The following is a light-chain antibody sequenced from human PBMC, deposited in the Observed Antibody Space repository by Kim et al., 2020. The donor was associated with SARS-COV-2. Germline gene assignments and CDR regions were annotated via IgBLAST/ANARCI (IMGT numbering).Light chain of an antibody. Sequence: VAPGQTASITCYGDKLGDKYACWYQQESGQSPVLVIYQDSKRPSGIPERFAGSNSGNTATLTISGTQAMDEADYYCQAWDSSTLYVFGTGTKVTVL. J-gene: IGLJ1*01. CDR2: QDS. CDR1: KLGDKY. V-gene: IGLV3-1*01. CDR3: QAWDSSTLYV.